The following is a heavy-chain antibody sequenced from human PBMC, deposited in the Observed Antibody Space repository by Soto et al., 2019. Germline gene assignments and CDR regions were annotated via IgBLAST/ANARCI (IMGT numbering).Heavy chain of an antibody. CDR1: GGSISSYY. CDR3: ARVDSSGSYFDS. Sequence: QVQLQESGPGLVKPSETLSLTCTVSGGSISSYYWSWIRQPPGKGLEWIAHIYYTGSTNYNPSLQSRVTSSAATSKNQSSLMLSSVTAAATAMYYCARVDSSGSYFDSWGQGTLVTVSS. CDR2: IYYTGST. J-gene: IGHJ4*02. D-gene: IGHD3-22*01. V-gene: IGHV4-59*01.